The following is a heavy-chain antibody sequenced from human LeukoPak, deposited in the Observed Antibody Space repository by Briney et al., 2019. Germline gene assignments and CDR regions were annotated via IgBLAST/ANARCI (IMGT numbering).Heavy chain of an antibody. V-gene: IGHV7-4-1*02. J-gene: IGHJ6*03. CDR1: GYTFTSYA. D-gene: IGHD6-19*01. CDR2: INTNTGNP. CDR3: ARDDGELAEAGTNYYYMDV. Sequence: ASVKVSCKASGYTFTSYAMNWVRQAPGQGLEWMGWINTNTGNPTYAQGFTGRFVFSLDTSVSTAYLQISSLKAEDTAVYYCARDDGELAEAGTNYYYMDVWGKGTTVTVSS.